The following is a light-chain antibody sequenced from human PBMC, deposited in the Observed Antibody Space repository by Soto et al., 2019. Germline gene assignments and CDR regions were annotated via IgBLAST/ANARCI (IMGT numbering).Light chain of an antibody. CDR1: QSVSSSY. J-gene: IGKJ2*01. CDR3: QQYGSSPQT. CDR2: GAS. Sequence: EIVLTQSPGTLSLSPGERATLSCRASQSVSSSYLAWYQQKPGQAPRLLIYGASSRATGIPDRFSGSGSGTDFTLNISRLEPEDFAVYYCQQYGSSPQTFGQGTQLEIK. V-gene: IGKV3-20*01.